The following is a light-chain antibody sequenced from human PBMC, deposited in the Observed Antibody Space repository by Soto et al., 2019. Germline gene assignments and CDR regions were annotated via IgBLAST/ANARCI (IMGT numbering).Light chain of an antibody. CDR2: GAS. CDR3: QQYGSSGT. V-gene: IGKV3-20*01. Sequence: EIVLTQSPGTLSLSPGGRATLSCRASQSVSSSYLAWYQQKPGQAPRLLIYGASSRATGIPDRFSGSGSGTDFTLSISTLEPEDFAVYYCQQYGSSGTFGQGTKVDIK. J-gene: IGKJ1*01. CDR1: QSVSSSY.